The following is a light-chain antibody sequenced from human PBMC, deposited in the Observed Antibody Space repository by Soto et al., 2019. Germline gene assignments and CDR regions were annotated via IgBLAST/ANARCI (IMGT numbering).Light chain of an antibody. V-gene: IGLV2-23*01. CDR3: CSYAGSSTPVV. CDR1: SSDVGSYNL. CDR2: EGS. J-gene: IGLJ2*01. Sequence: QSALTQPASVSGSPGQSITISCTGTSSDVGSYNLVSWYQQHPGKAPKLMIYEGSKRPSGVSNRFSGSKSGNTASLTSSGLQAEDEADYYCCSYAGSSTPVVFGGGTKLTV.